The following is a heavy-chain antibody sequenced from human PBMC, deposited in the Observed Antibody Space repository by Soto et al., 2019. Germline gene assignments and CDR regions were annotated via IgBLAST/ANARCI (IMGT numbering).Heavy chain of an antibody. D-gene: IGHD2-15*01. CDR2: IYYSGYT. CDR1: GASISSGGYY. Sequence: QVQLQESGPGLVKPSQTLSLTCTVSGASISSGGYYWSWIRQHPGKDLEWIGFIYYSGYTYYNPSLKSRVTISLDTSTNQFSLRLSSVTAADTAVYYCARVLGYCSGGNCYPDYWGQGTLVTVSS. J-gene: IGHJ4*02. CDR3: ARVLGYCSGGNCYPDY. V-gene: IGHV4-31*03.